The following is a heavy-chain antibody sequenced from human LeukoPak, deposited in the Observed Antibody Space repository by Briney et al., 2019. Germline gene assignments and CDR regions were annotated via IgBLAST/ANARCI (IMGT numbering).Heavy chain of an antibody. Sequence: GGSLRLSCAASGFIFSNYGMHWVRQAPGKGLEWVTVIWYDGSNKYYADSVKGRFTISRDNSKNTLYLQMNSLRAEDTAVYYCAKWGRFGESFDYWGQGTLVTVSS. CDR3: AKWGRFGESFDY. J-gene: IGHJ4*02. D-gene: IGHD3-10*01. CDR1: GFIFSNYG. CDR2: IWYDGSNK. V-gene: IGHV3-33*08.